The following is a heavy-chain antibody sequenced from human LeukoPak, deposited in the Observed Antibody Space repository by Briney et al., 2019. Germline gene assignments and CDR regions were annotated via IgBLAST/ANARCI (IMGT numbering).Heavy chain of an antibody. CDR1: GGTFSSYA. D-gene: IGHD3-9*01. V-gene: IGHV1-69*01. J-gene: IGHJ5*02. Sequence: SVKVSCKASGGTFSSYAISWVRQAPGQGLEWMGGIIPIFGTAKYAQKFQGRVTITADESTSTAYMELSSLRSEDTAVYYCATELRYFDWFRNNWFDPWGQGTLFTVSS. CDR3: ATELRYFDWFRNNWFDP. CDR2: IIPIFGTA.